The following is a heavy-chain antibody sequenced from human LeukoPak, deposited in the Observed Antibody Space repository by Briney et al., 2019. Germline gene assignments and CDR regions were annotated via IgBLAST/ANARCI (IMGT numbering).Heavy chain of an antibody. CDR2: INPNSGGT. CDR3: ARDPFVYDSHDQEY. CDR1: GYTFTGYY. J-gene: IGHJ4*02. V-gene: IGHV1-2*02. D-gene: IGHD3-3*01. Sequence: ASVKVSCKASGYTFTGYYMHWVRQAPGQGLEWMGWINPNSGGTNYAQKFQGRVTMTRDTSISTAYMELSRLRSDDTAVYYCARDPFVYDSHDQEYWGQGTLVTVSS.